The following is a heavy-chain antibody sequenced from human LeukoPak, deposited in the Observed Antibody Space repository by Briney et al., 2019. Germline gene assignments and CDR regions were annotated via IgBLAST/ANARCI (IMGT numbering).Heavy chain of an antibody. CDR1: GFAFWDYS. Sequence: GGSLRLSCAASGFAFWDYSMNWVRQAPGKGLEWVSTIDSRSSDIHYADSVRGRLTISRDNAKNSLYPQMNSLRAEDTAVYYCVRDWGGYGLDVWGQGTTVTVS. J-gene: IGHJ6*02. CDR3: VRDWGGYGLDV. D-gene: IGHD3-16*01. CDR2: IDSRSSDI. V-gene: IGHV3-21*01.